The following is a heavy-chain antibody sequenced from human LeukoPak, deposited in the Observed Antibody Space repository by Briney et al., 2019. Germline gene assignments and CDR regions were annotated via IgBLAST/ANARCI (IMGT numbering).Heavy chain of an antibody. Sequence: GGSPRLSCAASGFTFSNAWMSWVRQAPGKGLEWVGRIKTKTDGGTTDYAAPLRGRFTISRDDSKHTLYLQMNSLKTEDTAVYYCTIDSNSGWTGYWGQGTLVTVSS. D-gene: IGHD6-19*01. J-gene: IGHJ4*02. CDR2: IKTKTDGGTT. CDR3: TIDSNSGWTGY. CDR1: GFTFSNAW. V-gene: IGHV3-15*01.